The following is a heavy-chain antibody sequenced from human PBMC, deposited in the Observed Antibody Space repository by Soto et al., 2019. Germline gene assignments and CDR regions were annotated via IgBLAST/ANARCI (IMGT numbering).Heavy chain of an antibody. CDR1: GFTFGDYA. Sequence: PGGSLRLSCTASGFTFGDYAMSWFRQAPGKGLEWVGFIRSKAYGGTTEYAASVKGRFTISRDDSKSIAYLQMNSLKTEDTAVYYCTRLRDYQVFNYYMDVWGKGTTVTVSS. CDR2: IRSKAYGGTT. V-gene: IGHV3-49*03. CDR3: TRLRDYQVFNYYMDV. J-gene: IGHJ6*03. D-gene: IGHD2-2*01.